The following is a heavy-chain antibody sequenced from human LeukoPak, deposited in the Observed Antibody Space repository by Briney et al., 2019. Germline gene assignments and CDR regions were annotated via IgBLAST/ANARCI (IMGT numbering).Heavy chain of an antibody. CDR3: ARVGSGNFDS. CDR1: GHSISTYY. Sequence: SETLSLTCTVSGHSISTYYWSWIQQPPGKGLEWIGYVYYSGNTNLNPSLKSRVTLSIDTSKNQFSLKLSSVTAADTAVYYCARVGSGNFDSWGQGTLVTVSS. D-gene: IGHD1-26*01. CDR2: VYYSGNT. J-gene: IGHJ4*02. V-gene: IGHV4-59*01.